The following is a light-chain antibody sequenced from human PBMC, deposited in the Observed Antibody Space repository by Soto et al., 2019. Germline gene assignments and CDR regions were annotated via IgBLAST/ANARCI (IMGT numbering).Light chain of an antibody. CDR2: GAS. CDR3: QQYENSPIT. Sequence: EIVLTQSPATLSLSPVERATLSCRASQSVSSYLAWYQQKPGQAPRLLIYGASSRATGIPDRFSGTGSETDFTLTINRLEPEDFAVYYCQQYENSPITFGQGTRREIK. V-gene: IGKV3-20*01. J-gene: IGKJ5*01. CDR1: QSVSSY.